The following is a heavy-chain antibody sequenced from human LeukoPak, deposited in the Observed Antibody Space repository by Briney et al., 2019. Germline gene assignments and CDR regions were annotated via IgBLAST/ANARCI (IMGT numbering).Heavy chain of an antibody. CDR1: GGSISSGSYY. Sequence: PSETLSLTCTVSGGSISSGSYYWSWIRQPAGKGLEWIGRIYTSGSTNYNPSLKSRVTISVDTSKNQFSLKLSSVTAADTAVYYCARSPFGVGAFDIWGQGTMVTVSS. V-gene: IGHV4-61*02. CDR3: ARSPFGVGAFDI. D-gene: IGHD3-3*01. CDR2: IYTSGST. J-gene: IGHJ3*02.